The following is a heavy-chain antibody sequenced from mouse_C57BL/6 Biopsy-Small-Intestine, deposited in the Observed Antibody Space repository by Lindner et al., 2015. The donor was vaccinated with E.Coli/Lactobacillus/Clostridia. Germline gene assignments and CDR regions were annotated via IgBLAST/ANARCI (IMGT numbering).Heavy chain of an antibody. CDR1: GYSFTGYN. CDR2: INPYYGST. CDR3: ARSRYDGYYYYAMDY. V-gene: IGHV1-39*01. D-gene: IGHD2-3*01. Sequence: VQLQESGPELVKPGASVKMSCKASGYSFTGYNMNWVKQSHGKSLEWIGNINPYYGSTSYNQKFKGKATLTVDKSSSTAYMQLNSLTSEDSAVYYCARSRYDGYYYYAMDYWGQGTSVTVSS. J-gene: IGHJ4*01.